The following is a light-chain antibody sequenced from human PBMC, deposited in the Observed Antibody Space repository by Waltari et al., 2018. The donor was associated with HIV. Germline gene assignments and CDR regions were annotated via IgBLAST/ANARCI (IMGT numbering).Light chain of an antibody. CDR1: TSNIGSYY. CDR2: RND. V-gene: IGLV1-47*01. J-gene: IGLJ2*01. CDR3: AAWDDSLSVV. Sequence: QSVLTQPPSASGTPGQRVTISCSGSTSNIGSYYVYWYQQLPGTAPKLLSNRNDQRPSGVPDRFSGSKSGTSASLAISGLRSEDEADYYCAAWDDSLSVVFGGGTKLTVL.